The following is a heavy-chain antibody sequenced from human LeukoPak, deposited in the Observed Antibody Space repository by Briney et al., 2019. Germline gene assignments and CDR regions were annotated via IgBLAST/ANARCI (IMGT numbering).Heavy chain of an antibody. J-gene: IGHJ4*02. V-gene: IGHV4-59*01. D-gene: IGHD3-10*01. CDR2: IYYSGST. CDR3: ARRYGSGSSGTFDY. Sequence: SETLSLTCTVSGGSISDYYWSWIRQPPGKGLEWIGYIYYSGSTNYNPPLKSRVTISVDTSKNQFSLKLSSVTAADTAVYYCARRYGSGSSGTFDYWGQGTLVTVSS. CDR1: GGSISDYY.